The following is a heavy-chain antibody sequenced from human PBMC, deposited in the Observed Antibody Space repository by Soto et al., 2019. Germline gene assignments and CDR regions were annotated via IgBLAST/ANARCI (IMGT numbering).Heavy chain of an antibody. V-gene: IGHV4-31*03. CDR2: IYYSGST. CDR1: GGSISSGGYY. D-gene: IGHD5-18*01. Sequence: QVQLQESGPGLVKPSQTLSLTCTVSGGSISSGGYYWSWIRQHPGKGLEWIGYIYYSGSTYYNPSLKSGVTISVDTSKNQFSLKLSSVTAADTAVYYCARSGTAMVAIDYWGQGTLVTVSS. J-gene: IGHJ4*02. CDR3: ARSGTAMVAIDY.